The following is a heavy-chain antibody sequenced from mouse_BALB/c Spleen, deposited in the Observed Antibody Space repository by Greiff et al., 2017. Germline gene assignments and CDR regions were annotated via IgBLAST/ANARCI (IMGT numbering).Heavy chain of an antibody. CDR3: ARYVNYSYFDY. V-gene: IGHV1S29*02. J-gene: IGHJ2*01. CDR1: GYTFTDYN. Sequence: VQLKESGPELVKPGASVKISCKASGYTFTDYNMHWVKQSHGKSLEWIGYIYPYNGGTGYNQKFKSKATLTVDNSSSTAYMELRSLTSEDSAVYYCARYVNYSYFDYWGQGTTLTVSS. CDR2: IYPYNGGT. D-gene: IGHD2-1*01.